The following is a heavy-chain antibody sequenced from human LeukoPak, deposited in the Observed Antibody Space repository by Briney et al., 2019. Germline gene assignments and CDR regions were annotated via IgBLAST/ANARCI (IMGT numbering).Heavy chain of an antibody. J-gene: IGHJ4*02. CDR1: GYTFTSYD. CDR3: ARAITGTHHTGDY. CDR2: MKPNSGNT. V-gene: IGHV1-8*01. Sequence: ASVTVSCQASGYTFTSYDINWLRQATGQGLEWMGWMKPNSGNTGYAQKYQGRVTMTRNTSISTAYMELSSLRSEDTAVYYCARAITGTHHTGDYWGQGTLVTVSS. D-gene: IGHD1-20*01.